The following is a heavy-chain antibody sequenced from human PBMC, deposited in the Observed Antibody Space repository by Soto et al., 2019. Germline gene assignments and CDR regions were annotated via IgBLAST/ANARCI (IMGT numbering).Heavy chain of an antibody. CDR3: ARETLYDYGDSGVFRSEFDP. V-gene: IGHV3-72*01. CDR1: GFTFSDHY. D-gene: IGHD4-17*01. Sequence: PGGSLRLSCAASGFTFSDHYMDWVRQAPGKGLEWVGRTRNKANSYTTEYAASVKGRFTISRDDSKNSLYLQMNSLKTEDTAVYYCARETLYDYGDSGVFRSEFDPWGQGTLVTVSS. J-gene: IGHJ5*02. CDR2: TRNKANSYTT.